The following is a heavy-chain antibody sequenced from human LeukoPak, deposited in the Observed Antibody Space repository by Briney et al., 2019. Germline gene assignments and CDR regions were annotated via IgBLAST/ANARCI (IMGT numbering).Heavy chain of an antibody. D-gene: IGHD6-13*01. Sequence: GGSLRLSCAASGFTFSSYAMHWVRQAPGKGLEWVAVISYDGSNKYYADSVKGRFTISRDNSKNTLYLQMNSLRAEDTAVYYCARTYSSSWFDAFDIWGQGTMVTVSS. CDR2: ISYDGSNK. V-gene: IGHV3-30-3*01. J-gene: IGHJ3*02. CDR3: ARTYSSSWFDAFDI. CDR1: GFTFSSYA.